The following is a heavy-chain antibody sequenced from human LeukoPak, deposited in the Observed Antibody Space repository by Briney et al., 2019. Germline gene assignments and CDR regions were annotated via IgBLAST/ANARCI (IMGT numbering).Heavy chain of an antibody. CDR2: IYTSGST. V-gene: IGHV4-61*02. D-gene: IGHD4-17*01. J-gene: IGHJ4*02. CDR3: ARRRSGDYGRGYFDY. CDR1: GGSISSGSYY. Sequence: SETLSLTCTVSGGSISSGSYYWSWIRQPAGKGLERIGRIYTSGSTNYNPSLKSRVTISVDTSKNQFSLKLSSVTAADTAVYYCARRRSGDYGRGYFDYWGQGTLVTVSS.